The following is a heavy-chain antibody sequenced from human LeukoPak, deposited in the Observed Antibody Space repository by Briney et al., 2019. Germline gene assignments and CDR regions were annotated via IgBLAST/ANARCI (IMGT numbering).Heavy chain of an antibody. CDR1: GGSISSGDYY. CDR3: ARVGVGSIDY. Sequence: SETLSLTCTVSGGSISSGDYYRSWIRQPPGKGLEWIGYIYYSGSTYYNPSLKSRVTISVDTSKNQFSLKLSSVTAADTAVYYCARVGVGSIDYWGQGTLVTVSS. D-gene: IGHD1-26*01. CDR2: IYYSGST. V-gene: IGHV4-30-4*01. J-gene: IGHJ4*02.